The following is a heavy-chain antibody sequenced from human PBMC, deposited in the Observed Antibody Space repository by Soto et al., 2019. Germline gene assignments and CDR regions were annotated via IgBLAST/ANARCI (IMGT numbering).Heavy chain of an antibody. CDR1: GGSISSPSYN. J-gene: IGHJ4*02. CDR2: VFYSGTT. V-gene: IGHV4-39*01. D-gene: IGHD2-8*02. Sequence: QLRESGPGLLKPSETLSLTCNVSGGSISSPSYNWGWVRQAPGKGPEWNGTVFYSGTTQYNPSLRGRLAMSVDASKSQVSLTLTSVTAADTAVYYCTTLASGHFDSWGQGAQVTVSS. CDR3: TTLASGHFDS.